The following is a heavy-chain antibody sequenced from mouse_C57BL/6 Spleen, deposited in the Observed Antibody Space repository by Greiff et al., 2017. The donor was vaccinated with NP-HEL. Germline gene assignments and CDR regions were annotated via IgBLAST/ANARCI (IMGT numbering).Heavy chain of an antibody. CDR2: IWSGGST. D-gene: IGHD1-1*01. CDR3: ARKGNYYGSSYEYYAMDY. J-gene: IGHJ4*01. Sequence: QVQLQQSGPGLVQPSQSLSITCTVSGFSLTSYGVHWVRQSPGKGLEWLGVIWSGGSTDYNAAFISRLSISKDNSKSQVFFKMNSLQADDTAIYYCARKGNYYGSSYEYYAMDYWGQGTSVTVSS. V-gene: IGHV2-2*01. CDR1: GFSLTSYG.